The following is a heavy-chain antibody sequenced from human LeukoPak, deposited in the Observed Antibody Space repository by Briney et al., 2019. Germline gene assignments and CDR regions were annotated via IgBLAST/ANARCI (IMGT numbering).Heavy chain of an antibody. CDR1: GFTFSSYS. D-gene: IGHD4-17*01. J-gene: IGHJ6*02. V-gene: IGHV3-48*01. Sequence: PGGSLRLSCAASGFTFSSYSMNWVRQAPGKGLEWVSYISSSSSTIYYADSVKGRFTISRDNAKNSLYLQMNSLRAEDTAVYYCARVYGDYSPGYGMDVWGQGTTVTVSS. CDR2: ISSSSSTI. CDR3: ARVYGDYSPGYGMDV.